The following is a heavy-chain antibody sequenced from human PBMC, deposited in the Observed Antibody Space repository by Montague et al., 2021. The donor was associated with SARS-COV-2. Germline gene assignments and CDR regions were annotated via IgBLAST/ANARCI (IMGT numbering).Heavy chain of an antibody. CDR1: GDSISSSSYY. V-gene: IGHV4-39*02. J-gene: IGHJ4*02. CDR3: VRDGYTHVDY. Sequence: SETLSLTCTVSGDSISSSSYYWGWLRQPPGKGLVRIGNKHYSGITYNNPSLKNRVTMSVDTSKNQFSLKLSSVTAADTAVYYCVRDGYTHVDYWGQGTLVTVSS. D-gene: IGHD5-24*01. CDR2: KHYSGIT.